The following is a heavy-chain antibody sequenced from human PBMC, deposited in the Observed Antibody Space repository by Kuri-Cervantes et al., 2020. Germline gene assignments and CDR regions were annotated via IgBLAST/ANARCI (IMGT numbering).Heavy chain of an antibody. V-gene: IGHV3-48*01. CDR2: ISSSSSTI. J-gene: IGHJ6*03. Sequence: GESLKISCAASGFTFTSYSVNWVRQAPGKGLEWVSYISSSSSTIYYADSVKGRFTISRDNAKNSLYLQMNSLRAEDTAVYYCARGGYSYGYTSYYYYYYMDVWGKGTTVTVSS. CDR1: GFTFTSYS. CDR3: ARGGYSYGYTSYYYYYYMDV. D-gene: IGHD5-18*01.